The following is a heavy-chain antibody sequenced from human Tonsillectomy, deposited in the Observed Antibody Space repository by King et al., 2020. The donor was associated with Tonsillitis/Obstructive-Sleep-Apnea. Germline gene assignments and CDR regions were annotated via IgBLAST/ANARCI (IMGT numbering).Heavy chain of an antibody. D-gene: IGHD4-23*01. CDR2: ISPNSGGT. Sequence: QLVQSGAEVKKPGASVKVSCKASGYTFTGYYIHWVRQAPGQGLEWMGWISPNSGGTKYAQKFQGRVTMTWDTSISTAYMDLNSLRSDDTAVYYCARDREVGTFDCWGQGTLVTVPS. J-gene: IGHJ4*02. CDR3: ARDREVGTFDC. V-gene: IGHV1-2*02. CDR1: GYTFTGYY.